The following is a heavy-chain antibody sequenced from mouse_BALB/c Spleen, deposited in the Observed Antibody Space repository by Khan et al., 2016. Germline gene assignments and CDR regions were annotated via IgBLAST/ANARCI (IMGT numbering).Heavy chain of an antibody. J-gene: IGHJ2*01. V-gene: IGHV1-7*01. CDR2: INPTTGYT. CDR3: ARDLDY. Sequence: QVQLQQSGAELAKPGASVKMSCKASGYTFTTYWMHWVEQRPGPGLEWIGYINPTTGYTEYNQKFKDKATLTADKSSSTAYMQLSSLTSEDSAVYYCARDLDYWGQGTTLTVSS. CDR1: GYTFTTYW.